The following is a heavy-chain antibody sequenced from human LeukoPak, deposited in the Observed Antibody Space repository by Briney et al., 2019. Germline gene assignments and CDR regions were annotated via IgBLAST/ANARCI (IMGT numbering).Heavy chain of an antibody. J-gene: IGHJ6*03. D-gene: IGHD2-15*01. CDR1: GGSFSGYY. Sequence: PSETLSLTCAVYGGSFSGYYWSWIRQPPGKGLEWIGEINHSGSTNYNPSLKSRVTISVDTSKNQFSLKLSPVTAADTAVYYCTRGPRYCSGGSCDYYYYYYMDVWGKGTTVTVSS. CDR2: INHSGST. V-gene: IGHV4-34*01. CDR3: TRGPRYCSGGSCDYYYYYYMDV.